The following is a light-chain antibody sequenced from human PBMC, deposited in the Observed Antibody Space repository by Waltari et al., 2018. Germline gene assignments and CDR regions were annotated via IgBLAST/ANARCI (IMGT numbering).Light chain of an antibody. CDR2: WAT. CDR3: QQFHSTPLT. Sequence: DIVMTQSPDSLAVSLGETATINCKSSQSVLDSSGNKNNLTWYQQRPEQPPKLLLYWATSREFGVPDRFRGSVCGTDFTLTFSRLQAEDVAVYYCQQFHSTPLTFGQGTKVEVK. J-gene: IGKJ1*01. V-gene: IGKV4-1*01. CDR1: QSVLDSSGNKNN.